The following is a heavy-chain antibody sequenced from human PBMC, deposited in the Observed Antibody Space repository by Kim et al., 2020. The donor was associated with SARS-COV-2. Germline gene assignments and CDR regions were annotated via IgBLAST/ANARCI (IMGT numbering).Heavy chain of an antibody. D-gene: IGHD3-3*01. CDR2: IYYSGST. J-gene: IGHJ6*02. V-gene: IGHV4-59*01. CDR1: GGSISSYY. Sequence: SETLSLTCTVSGGSISSYYWSWIRQPPGKGLEWIGYIYYSGSTNYNPSLKSRVTISVDTSKNQFSLKLSSVTAADTAVYYCARGTYYDFWSGYRGGMDVWGQGTTVTVSS. CDR3: ARGTYYDFWSGYRGGMDV.